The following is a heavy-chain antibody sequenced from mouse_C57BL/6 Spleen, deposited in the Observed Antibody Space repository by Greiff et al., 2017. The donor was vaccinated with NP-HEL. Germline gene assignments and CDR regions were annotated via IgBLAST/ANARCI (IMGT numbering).Heavy chain of an antibody. CDR1: GYTFTDYY. J-gene: IGHJ4*01. V-gene: IGHV1-76*01. Sequence: VKLMESGAELVRPGASVKLSCKASGYTFTDYYINWVKQRPGQGLEWIARIYPGSGNTYYNEKFKGKATLTAEKSSSTAYMQLSSLTSEDSAVYFCAREIYYYGSSPDAMDYWGQGTSVTVSS. CDR2: IYPGSGNT. CDR3: AREIYYYGSSPDAMDY. D-gene: IGHD1-1*01.